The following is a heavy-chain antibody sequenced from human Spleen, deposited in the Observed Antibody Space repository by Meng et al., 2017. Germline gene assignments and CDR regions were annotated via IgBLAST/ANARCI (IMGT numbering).Heavy chain of an antibody. CDR1: GYSISSAYY. CDR3: ARAKRTHGSTY. V-gene: IGHV4-38-2*02. CDR2: IYHSGST. D-gene: IGHD3-10*01. J-gene: IGHJ4*02. Sequence: GSLRLSCTVSGYSISSAYYWGWIRQPPGKGLEWIGSIYHSGSTYYNPSLKSRVTISLDTTQNQLSLKVSSVTAADTAVYYCARAKRTHGSTYWGQGTLVTVSS.